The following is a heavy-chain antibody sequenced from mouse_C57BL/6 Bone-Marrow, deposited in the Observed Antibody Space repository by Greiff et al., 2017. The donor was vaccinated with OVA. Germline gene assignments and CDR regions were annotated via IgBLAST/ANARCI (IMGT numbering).Heavy chain of an antibody. V-gene: IGHV1-69*01. CDR3: AREGVYYGSSADV. J-gene: IGHJ1*03. CDR2: IDPSDSYT. Sequence: QVQLQQPGAELVMPGASVKLSCKASGYTFTSYWMHWVKQRPGQGLEWIGEIDPSDSYTNYTQKFKGKSTLTVDKSSSKAYMQLSSLTSEDSAVYYCAREGVYYGSSADVWGTGTTVTVSS. CDR1: GYTFTSYW. D-gene: IGHD1-1*01.